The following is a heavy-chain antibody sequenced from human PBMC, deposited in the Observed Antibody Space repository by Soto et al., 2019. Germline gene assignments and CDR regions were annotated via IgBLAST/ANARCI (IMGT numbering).Heavy chain of an antibody. CDR1: GYTFTGYY. V-gene: IGHV1-2*04. CDR3: ARDYYDGSASDGLEF. J-gene: IGHJ3*01. Sequence: QVHLVQSGGEVKKPGASVTVSCRASGYTFTGYYIHWVGQVPGLGLEWMGWINPNSGGANIAQKFQGWVTMTRDTSTTTTYMELSSLRSNDTAVYYCARDYYDGSASDGLEFWGQGTMVTVAA. CDR2: INPNSGGA. D-gene: IGHD3-22*01.